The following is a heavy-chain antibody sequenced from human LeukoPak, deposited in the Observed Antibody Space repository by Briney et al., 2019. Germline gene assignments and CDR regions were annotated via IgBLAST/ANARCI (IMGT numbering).Heavy chain of an antibody. CDR2: ISAGGGST. CDR1: GFALSTFA. CDR3: AKERGNYYNTPRFDP. Sequence: GGSLRLSCAASGFALSTFAMSWVRQAPGKGVEWVSGISAGGGSTGYADSVKGRFTISRDNSKNTLYLEMNSLRAEDTATYYCAKERGNYYNTPRFDPWGKGTLVTVSS. J-gene: IGHJ5*02. D-gene: IGHD3-22*01. V-gene: IGHV3-23*01.